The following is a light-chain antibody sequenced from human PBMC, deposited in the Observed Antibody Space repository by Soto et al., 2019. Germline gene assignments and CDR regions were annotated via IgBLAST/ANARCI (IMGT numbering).Light chain of an antibody. V-gene: IGKV1-5*01. Sequence: DIQMTQSPSTLSASVGDRVTITCRASQSISSWLAWYQQKPGKAPKLLIYDASSLESGVPSRFSGSGSGTEFTLTISSLQPDDFATYYCQQYNSPITFGQGTRLEMK. CDR1: QSISSW. CDR3: QQYNSPIT. J-gene: IGKJ5*01. CDR2: DAS.